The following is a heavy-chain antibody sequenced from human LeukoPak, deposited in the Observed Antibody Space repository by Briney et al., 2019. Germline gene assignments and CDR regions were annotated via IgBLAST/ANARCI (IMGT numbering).Heavy chain of an antibody. CDR2: IKQDGSEK. CDR3: ARVGGRYSPLGY. V-gene: IGHV3-7*01. D-gene: IGHD3-16*02. Sequence: GGSLRLSCAASGFTFSSYWMSWVRQAPGKGLEWVANIKQDGSEKYYVDSVKGRFTISRDNDKNSLFLQLTSLRAEDTAVYYCARVGGRYSPLGYWGQGTLVTVSS. CDR1: GFTFSSYW. J-gene: IGHJ4*02.